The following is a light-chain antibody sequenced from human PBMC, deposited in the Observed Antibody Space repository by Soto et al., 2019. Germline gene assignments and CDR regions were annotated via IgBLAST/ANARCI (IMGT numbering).Light chain of an antibody. V-gene: IGKV3-15*01. CDR3: HQYDIAPQT. CDR2: GAS. Sequence: EIVMTQSPATLSVSPGERATLSCRASQSVSSNLAWYQQKPGQAPRLLIYGASTRATGIPARFSGSGSGTEFTLTISSLQSEDFAVYYCHQYDIAPQTFGRGTKVHIK. J-gene: IGKJ2*01. CDR1: QSVSSN.